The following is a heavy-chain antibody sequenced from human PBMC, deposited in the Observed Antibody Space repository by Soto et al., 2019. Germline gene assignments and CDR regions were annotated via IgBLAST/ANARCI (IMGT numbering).Heavy chain of an antibody. Sequence: EVQLLESGGGLVQPGGSLRLSCAASGFTFSNDAISWVRQAPGKGLEWVSIISGSGGSTYYADSVKGRFIISRDNSKNTLYLQMNSLRAEDTAVYYCASRSSGWYFDYWGQGTLVTVSS. J-gene: IGHJ4*02. CDR3: ASRSSGWYFDY. D-gene: IGHD6-19*01. V-gene: IGHV3-23*01. CDR2: ISGSGGST. CDR1: GFTFSNDA.